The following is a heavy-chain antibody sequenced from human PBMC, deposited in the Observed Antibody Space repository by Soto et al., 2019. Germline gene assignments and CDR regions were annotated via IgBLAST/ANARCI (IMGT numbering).Heavy chain of an antibody. D-gene: IGHD3-22*01. CDR2: ISGSGGST. CDR1: GFTFSSYA. V-gene: IGHV3-23*01. J-gene: IGHJ4*02. Sequence: LRLSCAASGFTFSSYAMSWARQAPGKGLEWVSAISGSGGSTYYADSVKGRFTISRDNSKNTLYLQMNSLRAEDTAVYYCASHPTYYYDSSDNYFDYWGQGTLVTVSS. CDR3: ASHPTYYYDSSDNYFDY.